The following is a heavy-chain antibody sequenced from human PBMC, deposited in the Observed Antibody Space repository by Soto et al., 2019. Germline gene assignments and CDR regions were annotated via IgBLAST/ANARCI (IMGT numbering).Heavy chain of an antibody. CDR2: INPNSGDT. V-gene: IGHV1-2*02. J-gene: IGHJ4*02. CDR1: GYTFTDDF. Sequence: ASVKVSCKASGYTFTDDFIHWVRQAPGQGLEWMGWINPNSGDTNSAQKFQGRVTMTRDTSITTAYMVLSSLRSDDTAVYFCARAGPGPPDYSGQGTLVTVSS. CDR3: ARAGPGPPDY.